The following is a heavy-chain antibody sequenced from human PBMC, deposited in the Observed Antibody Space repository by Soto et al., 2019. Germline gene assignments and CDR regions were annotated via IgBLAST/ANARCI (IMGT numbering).Heavy chain of an antibody. V-gene: IGHV3-23*01. Sequence: QPGGSLRLSCAASGFTFSSYAMSWVRQAPGKGLEWVSAISGSGGSTYYADSVKGRFTISRDNSKNTLYLQMNSLRAEDTAVYYCASSIPGRAGGWYYFEYWGQGSLVTVSS. J-gene: IGHJ4*02. D-gene: IGHD6-19*01. CDR3: ASSIPGRAGGWYYFEY. CDR1: GFTFSSYA. CDR2: ISGSGGST.